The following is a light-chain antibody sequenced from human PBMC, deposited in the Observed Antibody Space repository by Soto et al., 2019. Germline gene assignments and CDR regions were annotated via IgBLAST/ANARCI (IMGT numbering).Light chain of an antibody. CDR1: QSISSW. J-gene: IGKJ1*01. CDR2: RAS. CDR3: QQYDRASWT. V-gene: IGKV1-5*03. Sequence: DIQMTQSPSTLSASVGDRVIITCRASQSISSWLAWYQQKPGKAPDLLIYRASTLKTGLPSRFSGSGSGTEFTLTISSLQPDDFATSCCQQYDRASWTFGPGTKVAIK.